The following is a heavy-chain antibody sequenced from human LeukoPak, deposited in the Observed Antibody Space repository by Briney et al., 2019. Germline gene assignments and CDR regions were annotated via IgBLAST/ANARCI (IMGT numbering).Heavy chain of an antibody. CDR2: IYHSGST. CDR1: GGSISSCGYS. V-gene: IGHV4-30-2*01. CDR3: ARTPVDTAMDNYFDY. J-gene: IGHJ4*02. Sequence: SETLSLTCAVSGGSISSCGYSWSWIPQPPGKVLEWIGYIYHSGSTYYNPSLKSRVTISVDRSKNQFSLKLSSVTAADTAVYYCARTPVDTAMDNYFDYWGQGTLVTVSS. D-gene: IGHD5-18*01.